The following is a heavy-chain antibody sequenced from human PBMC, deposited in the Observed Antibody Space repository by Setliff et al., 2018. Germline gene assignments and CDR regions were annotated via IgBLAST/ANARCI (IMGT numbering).Heavy chain of an antibody. D-gene: IGHD6-19*01. V-gene: IGHV5-51*01. CDR3: ASSSGLSYNDAFDI. Sequence: PGESLTLSCKGSGYRFSSHWIGWVRQMPGKGREWMGMIYPGDSDTRYSPSFQGQVTISADKSISTAYLQWSSLNASDTAMYYCASSSGLSYNDAFDIWGQGTTVTVSS. CDR1: GYRFSSHW. J-gene: IGHJ3*02. CDR2: IYPGDSDT.